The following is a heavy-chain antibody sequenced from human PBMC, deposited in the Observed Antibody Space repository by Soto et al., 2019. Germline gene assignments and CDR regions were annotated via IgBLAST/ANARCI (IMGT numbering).Heavy chain of an antibody. CDR3: ARDEQYYYGSGSYYISRSYYGMDV. V-gene: IGHV1-18*01. J-gene: IGHJ6*02. D-gene: IGHD3-10*01. CDR1: GYTFTSYG. CDR2: ISAYNGNT. Sequence: GASVKVSCKASGYTFTSYGMSWVRQAPGQGLEWMGWISAYNGNTNYAQKLQGRVTMTTDTSTSTAYMELRSLRSDDTAVYYCARDEQYYYGSGSYYISRSYYGMDVWGQGTTVTVSS.